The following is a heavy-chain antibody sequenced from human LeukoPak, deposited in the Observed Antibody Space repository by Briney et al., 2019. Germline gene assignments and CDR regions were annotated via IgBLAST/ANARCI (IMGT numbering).Heavy chain of an antibody. CDR2: IYTSGST. CDR3: AKDRSPTFGGVIATFDY. D-gene: IGHD3-16*02. J-gene: IGHJ4*02. Sequence: SETLSLTCTVSGGSISSYYWSWIRQPAGKGLEWIGRIYTSGSTNYNPSLKSRVTMSVDTSKNQFSLKLSSVTAADTAVYYCAKDRSPTFGGVIATFDYWGQGTLVTVSS. V-gene: IGHV4-4*07. CDR1: GGSISSYY.